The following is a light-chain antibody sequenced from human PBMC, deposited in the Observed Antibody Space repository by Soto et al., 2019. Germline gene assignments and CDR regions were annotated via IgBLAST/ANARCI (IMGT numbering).Light chain of an antibody. CDR1: KTVATKN. CDR3: QHYGASRWT. V-gene: IGKV3-20*01. J-gene: IGKJ1*01. Sequence: EVVLSQTPDTLSLSPGERATLSCRTIKTVATKNLTWYQQKPGQPPRLLTYGASSRATGVPDRFSGSGSGTDFTLTISRLEPEDFGMYYCQHYGASRWTFGQGTKVEIK. CDR2: GAS.